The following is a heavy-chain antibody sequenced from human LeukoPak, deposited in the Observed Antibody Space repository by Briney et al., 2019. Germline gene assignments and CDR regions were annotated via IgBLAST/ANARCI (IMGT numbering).Heavy chain of an antibody. D-gene: IGHD3-3*01. CDR1: GYSISSGYY. J-gene: IGHJ4*02. Sequence: SETLSLTCAVSGYSISSGYYWGWIRQPPGKGLEWIGSISHSGSTYYNPSLKSRVTISVDTSNNQFSLKLSSVTAADTAVYYCARIATEDFWSGYTYYFDYWGQGTLVTVSS. CDR3: ARIATEDFWSGYTYYFDY. CDR2: ISHSGST. V-gene: IGHV4-38-2*01.